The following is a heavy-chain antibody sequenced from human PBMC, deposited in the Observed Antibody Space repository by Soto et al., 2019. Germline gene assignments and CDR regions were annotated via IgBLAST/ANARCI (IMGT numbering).Heavy chain of an antibody. D-gene: IGHD2-21*01. CDR3: ARVAYGAYHFDY. J-gene: IGHJ4*02. CDR1: GFTFSSYW. Sequence: EVQLVESGGGLVQPGGSLRLSCAASGFTFSSYWMHWVRQAPGEGLVWVSRINTDGSTRSYADSVKGRFTISRDNAKNTPFLQMNSLRPEDTAVYYCARVAYGAYHFDYWGQGTLVT. CDR2: INTDGSTR. V-gene: IGHV3-74*01.